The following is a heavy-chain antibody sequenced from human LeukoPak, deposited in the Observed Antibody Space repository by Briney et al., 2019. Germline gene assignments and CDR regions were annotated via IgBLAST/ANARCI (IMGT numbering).Heavy chain of an antibody. CDR3: ARENPMNVGFYHYYYMDV. D-gene: IGHD1-1*01. CDR1: GFTFSSYG. Sequence: PGGSLRLSCAASGFTFSSYGMHWVRQAPGKGLEWVAVISYDGSNKYYADSVKGRFTISRDNAYNSLYLQMNSLRAEDTAVYYCARENPMNVGFYHYYYMDVWGKGTTVTASS. V-gene: IGHV3-30*03. J-gene: IGHJ6*03. CDR2: ISYDGSNK.